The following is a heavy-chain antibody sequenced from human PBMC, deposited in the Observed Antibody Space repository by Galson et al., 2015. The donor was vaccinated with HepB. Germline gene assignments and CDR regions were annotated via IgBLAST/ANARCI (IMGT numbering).Heavy chain of an antibody. CDR1: GFTFSGSA. Sequence: SLRLSCAASGFTFSGSAMSWVRLAPGKGPEWASVISGSGGTTYYADSVKGRFTISRDNSKNTLYLQMNSLRAEDTAVYYCAKEEGYIFGLPDYWGQGVLVTVSS. CDR2: ISGSGGTT. CDR3: AKEEGYIFGLPDY. V-gene: IGHV3-23*01. D-gene: IGHD3-3*02. J-gene: IGHJ4*02.